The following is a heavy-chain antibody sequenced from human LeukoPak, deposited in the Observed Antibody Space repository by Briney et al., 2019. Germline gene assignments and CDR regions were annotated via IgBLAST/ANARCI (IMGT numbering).Heavy chain of an antibody. Sequence: SETLSLTCTVSGCSISSGGYYWSWIRQHPGKGLEWIGYIYYSGSTYYNPSLKSRVTISVDTSKNQFSLKLSSVTAADTAVYYCARHGGATMIVVFLHAFDIWGQGTMVTVSS. CDR3: ARHGGATMIVVFLHAFDI. D-gene: IGHD3-22*01. V-gene: IGHV4-31*03. CDR2: IYYSGST. CDR1: GCSISSGGYY. J-gene: IGHJ3*02.